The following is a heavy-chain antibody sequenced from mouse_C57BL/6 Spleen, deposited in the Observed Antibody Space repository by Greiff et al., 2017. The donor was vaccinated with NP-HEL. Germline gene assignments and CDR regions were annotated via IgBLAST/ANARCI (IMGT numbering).Heavy chain of an antibody. D-gene: IGHD1-1*01. CDR2: IYPSDSET. CDR1: GYTFTSYW. J-gene: IGHJ3*01. CDR3: TTERVWDYYGSPWFAY. V-gene: IGHV1-61*01. Sequence: QVQLQQPGAELVRPGSSVKLSCKASGYTFTSYWMDWVKQRPGQGLEWIGNIYPSDSETHYNQKFKDKATLTVDKSSSTAYMQLSSLTSEDTAVYYCTTERVWDYYGSPWFAYWGQGTLVTVSA.